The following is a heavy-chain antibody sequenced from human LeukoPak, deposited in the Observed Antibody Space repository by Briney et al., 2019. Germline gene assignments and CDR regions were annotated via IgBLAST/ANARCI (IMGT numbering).Heavy chain of an antibody. CDR1: GYTFTGYY. D-gene: IGHD6-19*01. J-gene: IGHJ4*02. Sequence: GSSVKVSCKASGYTFTGYYMHWVRQAPGQGLEWMGWINPNSGGTNYAQKFQGRVTMTRDTSISTAYMELSRLRSDDTAVYYCAKDVNPRYSSGWFFDDWGQGTLVTVSS. V-gene: IGHV1-2*02. CDR2: INPNSGGT. CDR3: AKDVNPRYSSGWFFDD.